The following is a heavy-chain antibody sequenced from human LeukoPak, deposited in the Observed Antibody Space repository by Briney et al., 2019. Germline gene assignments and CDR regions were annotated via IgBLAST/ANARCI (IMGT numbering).Heavy chain of an antibody. CDR2: ISSSSSTI. CDR1: GFSFSSST. Sequence: GGSLRLSCEASGFSFSSSTMNWVRQAPGRELEWVSSISSSSSTIYYADSVKGRFTISRDNAKNSLYLQMNSLRAEDTAVYYCARAGATMVRGNPWGFDYWGQGTLVTVSS. CDR3: ARAGATMVRGNPWGFDY. J-gene: IGHJ4*02. V-gene: IGHV3-48*04. D-gene: IGHD3-10*01.